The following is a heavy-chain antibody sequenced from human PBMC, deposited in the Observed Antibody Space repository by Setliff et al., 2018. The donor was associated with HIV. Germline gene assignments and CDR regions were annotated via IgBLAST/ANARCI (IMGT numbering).Heavy chain of an antibody. Sequence: PGESLKISCKASGYRFSDNWIGWVRQMPGKGLEWMAIIYPDDSATRYSPSFQGQVIISADKSINTAYLRWRRLRASDTAMYYCAKHGFERKSPYNWFDSWGQGTLVTVS. J-gene: IGHJ5*01. CDR3: AKHGFERKSPYNWFDS. CDR2: IYPDDSAT. V-gene: IGHV5-51*01. CDR1: GYRFSDNW. D-gene: IGHD3-16*01.